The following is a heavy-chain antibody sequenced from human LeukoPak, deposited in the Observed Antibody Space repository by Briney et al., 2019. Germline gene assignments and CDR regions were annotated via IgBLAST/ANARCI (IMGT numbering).Heavy chain of an antibody. CDR1: GFPFSSYG. Sequence: GGSLRLSCAASGFPFSSYGMHWVRQAPGKGLEWVAFIRYDGSNKYYADSVKGRFTISRDNSKNTLYLQMNSLRAEDTAVYYCAKESRTLDRRFDPWGQGTLVTVSS. D-gene: IGHD1-1*01. CDR3: AKESRTLDRRFDP. CDR2: IRYDGSNK. V-gene: IGHV3-30*02. J-gene: IGHJ5*02.